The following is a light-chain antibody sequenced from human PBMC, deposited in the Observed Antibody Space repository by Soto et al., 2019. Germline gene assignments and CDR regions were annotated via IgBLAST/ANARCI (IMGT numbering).Light chain of an antibody. Sequence: AIQLTQSPSSLSGSVGDRVAVTCRARQGISSALAWYQQKPGKTPKLLISHASSLESGVPSRFSGNGSGTDFTLTISSLQPEDFATYYCQQYESLPLTFGQGTRLEI. CDR1: QGISSA. CDR2: HAS. J-gene: IGKJ5*01. CDR3: QQYESLPLT. V-gene: IGKV1-13*02.